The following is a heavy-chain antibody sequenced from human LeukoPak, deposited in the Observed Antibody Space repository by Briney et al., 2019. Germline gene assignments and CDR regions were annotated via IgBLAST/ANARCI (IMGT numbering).Heavy chain of an antibody. J-gene: IGHJ4*02. Sequence: PSETLSLTCAVYGGSFSGYYWSWIRQPPGKGLEWIGEINHSGSTNYNPSLKSRVTISVDTSKNQFSLKLSSVTAADTAVYYCARDLEGESLSVTGTAADCWGQGTMVTVSS. V-gene: IGHV4-34*01. CDR2: INHSGST. CDR1: GGSFSGYY. CDR3: ARDLEGESLSVTGTAADC. D-gene: IGHD6-19*01.